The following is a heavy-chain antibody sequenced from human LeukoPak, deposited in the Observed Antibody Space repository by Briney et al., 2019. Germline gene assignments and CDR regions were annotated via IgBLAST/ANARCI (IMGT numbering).Heavy chain of an antibody. V-gene: IGHV1-46*01. CDR1: GYTFTSYY. CDR2: INPSGGST. J-gene: IGHJ3*02. D-gene: IGHD3-9*01. CDR3: ARSSAYYREADI. Sequence: ASVKVSCKTSGYTFTSYYIHWVRQAPGQGLEWLGIINPSGGSTTYAQKFQGRVTMTTDTSTSTVYMELTSLRSDDTAVYYCARSSAYYREADIWGQGTMVTVSA.